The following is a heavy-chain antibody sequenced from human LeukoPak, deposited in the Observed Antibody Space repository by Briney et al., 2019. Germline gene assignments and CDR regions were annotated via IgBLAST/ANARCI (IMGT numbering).Heavy chain of an antibody. CDR2: IWYDGSNK. Sequence: QSGGSLRLSCAASGFTFTCYGMHWVRQAPGKGLEWVAIIWYDGSNKYYADSVKGRFTISRDNSKNTLYLQMSSLRAEDTAVYYCARDREQTYYDFWSGYFYWGQGTLVTVSS. V-gene: IGHV3-33*01. CDR1: GFTFTCYG. J-gene: IGHJ4*02. D-gene: IGHD3-3*01. CDR3: ARDREQTYYDFWSGYFY.